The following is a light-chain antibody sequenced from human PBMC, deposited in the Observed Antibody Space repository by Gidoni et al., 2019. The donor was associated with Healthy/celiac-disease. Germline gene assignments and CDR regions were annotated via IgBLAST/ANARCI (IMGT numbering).Light chain of an antibody. CDR1: QSISSW. Sequence: DIQVTQSPSTLSASVGDRVTITCRASQSISSWLAWYQQKPGKAPKLLIYKASSLESGVPSRFSGSGSGTEFTLTISSLQPDDFATYYCQQYNSYLFGFGPGTKVDIK. CDR2: KAS. CDR3: QQYNSYLFG. V-gene: IGKV1-5*03. J-gene: IGKJ3*01.